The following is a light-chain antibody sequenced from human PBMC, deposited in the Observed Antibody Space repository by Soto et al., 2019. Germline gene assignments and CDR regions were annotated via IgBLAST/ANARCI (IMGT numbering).Light chain of an antibody. J-gene: IGLJ3*02. V-gene: IGLV1-44*01. CDR3: AAWDDSLSGPV. CDR1: SSKIGSNT. CDR2: NNN. Sequence: QSVLTQPPSASGTPGQRVTISCSGSSSKIGSNTVNWYQQLPGTAPKLLIYNNNQRPSGVPDRFSGSKSGTSASLAISGLRSDDESDYYCAAWDDSLSGPVFGGGTKLTVL.